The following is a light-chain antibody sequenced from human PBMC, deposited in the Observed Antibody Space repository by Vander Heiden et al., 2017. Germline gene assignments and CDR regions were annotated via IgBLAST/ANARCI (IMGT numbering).Light chain of an antibody. CDR3: QQYYSYPPT. CDR2: AAS. Sequence: AIRITQSPSSPSASTGDRVTITCRASQGISSYLAWYQQKPGKAPKLLIYAASTLQSGVPSRFSGSGSGTDFTLTISCLQSEDFATYYCQQYYSYPPTFGQGTKVEIK. J-gene: IGKJ1*01. CDR1: QGISSY. V-gene: IGKV1-8*01.